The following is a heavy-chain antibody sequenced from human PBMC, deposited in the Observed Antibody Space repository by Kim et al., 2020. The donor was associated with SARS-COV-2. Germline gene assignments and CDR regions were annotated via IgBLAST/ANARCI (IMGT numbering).Heavy chain of an antibody. CDR3: AKARVSYYYYYMDV. CDR1: GFNFGSYA. V-gene: IGHV3-23*01. J-gene: IGHJ6*03. CDR2: ISISGDAT. Sequence: GGSLRLSCAASGFNFGSYAMSWVRQAPGKGPEWVSGISISGDATYYADSVKGRFTISRDNSKNTLYLRMNTLRVDDTAIYYCAKARVSYYYYYMDVWGKGTTVSVFS.